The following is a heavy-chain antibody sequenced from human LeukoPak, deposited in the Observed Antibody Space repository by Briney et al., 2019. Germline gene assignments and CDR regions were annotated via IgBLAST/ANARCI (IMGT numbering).Heavy chain of an antibody. CDR2: IIPIFGTA. V-gene: IGHV1-69*13. Sequence: ASVKVSCKASGGTFSSYAISWVRQAPGQGLEWMGGIIPIFGTANYAQKFQGRVTITADESTSTAYMELSSLRSEDTAAYYCARESPSQNYYYYYGMDVWGQGTTVTVSS. CDR1: GGTFSSYA. CDR3: ARESPSQNYYYYYGMDV. J-gene: IGHJ6*02.